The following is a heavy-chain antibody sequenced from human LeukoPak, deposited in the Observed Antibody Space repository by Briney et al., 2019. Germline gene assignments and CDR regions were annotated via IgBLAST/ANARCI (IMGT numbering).Heavy chain of an antibody. CDR1: GFTFSTYA. J-gene: IGHJ4*02. Sequence: GRSLRLSCVASGFTFSTYAMHWVRQAPGKGLEWVAVILYDGNNKYYADSVKGRFTISRDNSKNTLYLQMNSLRAEDTAVYYCARDRESVGYYYDSSGYYLFDYWGREPWSPSPQ. CDR2: ILYDGNNK. V-gene: IGHV3-30-3*01. D-gene: IGHD3-22*01. CDR3: ARDRESVGYYYDSSGYYLFDY.